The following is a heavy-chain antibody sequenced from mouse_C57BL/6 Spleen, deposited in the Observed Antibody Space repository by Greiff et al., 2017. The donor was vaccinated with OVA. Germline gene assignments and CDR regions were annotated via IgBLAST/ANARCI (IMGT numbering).Heavy chain of an antibody. V-gene: IGHV1-82*01. CDR1: GYAFSSSW. CDR2: IYPGDGDT. CDR3: ARESPYCDY. Sequence: QVQLQQSGPELVKPGASVKISCKASGYAFSSSWMNWVKQRPGKGLEWIGRIYPGDGDTNYNGKFKGKATLTADKSSSTAYMQLSSLTSEDSAVYFCARESPYCDYWGQGTTLTVSS. J-gene: IGHJ2*01.